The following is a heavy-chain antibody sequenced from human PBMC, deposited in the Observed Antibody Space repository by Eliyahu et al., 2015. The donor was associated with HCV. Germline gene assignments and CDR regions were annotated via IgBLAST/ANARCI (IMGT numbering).Heavy chain of an antibody. Sequence: EVQLLESGGGLVQLGGSLXLSXAASGFTFSSYAMSWVRQAPGKGLEWVSGISGSGASTFYADPMKGRFTISRDNSKNTLYLQKSSLRVEDTAVYYCAKGHTGSPDYSFDYWGQGTLVTVSS. CDR2: ISGSGAST. CDR3: AKGHTGSPDYSFDY. D-gene: IGHD3-9*01. CDR1: GFTFSSYA. J-gene: IGHJ4*02. V-gene: IGHV3-23*01.